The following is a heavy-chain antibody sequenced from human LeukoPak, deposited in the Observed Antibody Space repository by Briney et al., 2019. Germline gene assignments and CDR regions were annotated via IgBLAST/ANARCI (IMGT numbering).Heavy chain of an antibody. J-gene: IGHJ4*02. V-gene: IGHV1-24*01. Sequence: ASVKVSCKVSGYTLTELSMHWVRQAPGKGLEWMGGFDPEDGETICAQKFQGGVTMTEDTSTDTAYMELSSLRSEDTAVYYCVGFVRWLVRWGQGTLVTVSS. CDR2: FDPEDGET. CDR1: GYTLTELS. CDR3: VGFVRWLVR. D-gene: IGHD6-19*01.